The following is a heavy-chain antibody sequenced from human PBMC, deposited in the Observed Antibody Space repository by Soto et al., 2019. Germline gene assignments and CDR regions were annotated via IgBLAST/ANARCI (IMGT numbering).Heavy chain of an antibody. D-gene: IGHD6-6*01. Sequence: QVQLQESGPGLVKPSETLSLTCTVSGGSVSSGSYYWSWIRQPPGKGLEWIGYIYYSGSTNYNPSLKRRVTISVDTSKNQFSLKLSSVTAADTAVYYCARGGSEYSSSPGAFDIWGQGTMVTVSS. CDR1: GGSVSSGSYY. V-gene: IGHV4-61*01. CDR3: ARGGSEYSSSPGAFDI. CDR2: IYYSGST. J-gene: IGHJ3*02.